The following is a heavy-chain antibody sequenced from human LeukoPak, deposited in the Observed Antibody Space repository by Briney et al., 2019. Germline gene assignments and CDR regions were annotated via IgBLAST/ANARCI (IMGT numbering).Heavy chain of an antibody. CDR2: IDWDDDK. CDR3: ARIVGYSYGLYYYYYMDV. D-gene: IGHD5-18*01. CDR1: GFSLSTSGMR. Sequence: SGPTLVNPTQTLTLTSTFSGFSLSTSGMRVSWIRQPPGKALEWLARIDWDDDKFYSTSLKTRLTISKDTSKNQVVLTMTNMDPVDTATYYCARIVGYSYGLYYYYYMDVWGKGTTVTVSS. V-gene: IGHV2-70*04. J-gene: IGHJ6*03.